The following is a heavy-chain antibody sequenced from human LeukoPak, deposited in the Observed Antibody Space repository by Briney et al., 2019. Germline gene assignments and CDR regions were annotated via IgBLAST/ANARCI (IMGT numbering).Heavy chain of an antibody. Sequence: ASVTVSCQASASSSTYDINWVRQATGQGLEWMGWMNPNSGNTGYAQKFQGRVTITRNTSISTAYMELSSLRSEDTAVYYCARGAQYYDFWSGQGSPMDVWGKGTTVTVSS. CDR2: MNPNSGNT. V-gene: IGHV1-8*03. D-gene: IGHD3-3*01. J-gene: IGHJ6*03. CDR3: ARGAQYYDFWSGQGSPMDV. CDR1: ASSSTYD.